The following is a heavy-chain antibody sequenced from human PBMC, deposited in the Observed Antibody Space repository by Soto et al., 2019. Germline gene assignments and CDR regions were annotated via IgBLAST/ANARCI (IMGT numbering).Heavy chain of an antibody. CDR1: GFTFSSYA. CDR2: ISGSGGST. Sequence: GGSLRLSCAASGFTFSSYAMSWVRQAPGKGLEWVSAISGSGGSTYYADSVKGRFTISRDNSKNTLYLQMNNLRAEDTAVYYCAKDITIAAAGPPGEYYYYYYGMDVWGQGTTVTVSS. D-gene: IGHD6-13*01. J-gene: IGHJ6*02. V-gene: IGHV3-23*01. CDR3: AKDITIAAAGPPGEYYYYYYGMDV.